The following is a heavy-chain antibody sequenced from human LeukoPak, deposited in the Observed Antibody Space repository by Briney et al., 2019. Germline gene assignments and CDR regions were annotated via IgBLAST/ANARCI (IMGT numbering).Heavy chain of an antibody. D-gene: IGHD3-3*01. J-gene: IGHJ3*02. V-gene: IGHV4-61*02. CDR2: IYTSGST. Sequence: SETLSLTCTVSGGSISSGSYYWSWIRQPAGKGLEWIGRIYTSGSTNYNPSLKSRVTISVDTSMNQFSLKLSSVTAADTAVYYCARRARYDFWSGYVYDAFDIWGQGTMVTVSS. CDR3: ARRARYDFWSGYVYDAFDI. CDR1: GGSISSGSYY.